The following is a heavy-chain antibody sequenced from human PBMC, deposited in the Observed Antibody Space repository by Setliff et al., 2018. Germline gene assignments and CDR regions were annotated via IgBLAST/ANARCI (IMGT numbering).Heavy chain of an antibody. CDR1: GYTFTSYG. CDR2: ISAYNGDT. Sequence: ASVKVSCKASGYTFTSYGISWVRQAPGQGLEWMGWISAYNGDTNYAQKLQGRVTMTRNTSISTAYMELSSLRSEDTAVYYCATRATRSGSYPTQLNNWFDPWGQGTLVTVSS. CDR3: ATRATRSGSYPTQLNNWFDP. V-gene: IGHV1-18*01. D-gene: IGHD3-10*01. J-gene: IGHJ5*02.